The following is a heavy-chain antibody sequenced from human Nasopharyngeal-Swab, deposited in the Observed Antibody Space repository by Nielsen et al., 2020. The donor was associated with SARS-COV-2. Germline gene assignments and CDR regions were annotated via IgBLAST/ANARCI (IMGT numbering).Heavy chain of an antibody. CDR1: GYIFSTSW. CDR2: INPSDSDS. V-gene: IGHV5-51*01. J-gene: IGHJ5*02. Sequence: GESLKISCQGSGYIFSTSWIGWVRQMPGKGPEWMGIINPSDSDSRYSPSFEGHVTISADRSTSTTYLQWSSLKASDSAIYYCVRRDSRSSGVDLWGQGTRVTVSS. D-gene: IGHD6-6*01. CDR3: VRRDSRSSGVDL.